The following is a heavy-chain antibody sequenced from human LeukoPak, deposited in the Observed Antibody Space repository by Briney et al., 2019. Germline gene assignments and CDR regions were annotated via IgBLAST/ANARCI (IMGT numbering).Heavy chain of an antibody. V-gene: IGHV4-61*02. D-gene: IGHD1-7*01. Sequence: SETLSLTCDVSGGSISSGTHYWTWVRQPVGKGLEWLGRIFTSGSPTYNSSLKSRLTISLDKSKNQFSLRLSSVTAADTAVYYCARRWNYKDAFDIWGQGTMVTVSS. CDR3: ARRWNYKDAFDI. J-gene: IGHJ3*02. CDR2: IFTSGSP. CDR1: GGSISSGTHY.